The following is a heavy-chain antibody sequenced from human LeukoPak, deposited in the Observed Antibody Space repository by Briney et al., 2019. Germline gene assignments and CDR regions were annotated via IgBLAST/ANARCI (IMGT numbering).Heavy chain of an antibody. CDR3: ARGNGYHLLDY. D-gene: IGHD5-24*01. V-gene: IGHV3-30-3*01. CDR2: ISYDGSNK. CDR1: GFTFSSYA. Sequence: QPGRSLRLSCAASGFTFSSYAMHWVRQAPGKGLEWVAVISYDGSNKYYADSVKGRFTIPRDNSKNTLYLQMNSLRAEDTAVYYCARGNGYHLLDYWGQGTLVTVSS. J-gene: IGHJ4*02.